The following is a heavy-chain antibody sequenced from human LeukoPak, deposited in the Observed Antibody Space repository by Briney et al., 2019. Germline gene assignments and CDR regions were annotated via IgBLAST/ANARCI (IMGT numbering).Heavy chain of an antibody. D-gene: IGHD2-2*02. V-gene: IGHV6-1*01. CDR3: ARGGYCSSTSCYSWFDP. Sequence: SQTLSLTCAISGDSVSSNSAAWNWLRQSPSRGLEWLGRTYYRSKWYNDYAASVKSRITINADTSKNQFSLQLNSVTPEDTAVYYCARGGYCSSTSCYSWFDPWGQGTLVTVSS. J-gene: IGHJ5*02. CDR1: GDSVSSNSAA. CDR2: TYYRSKWYN.